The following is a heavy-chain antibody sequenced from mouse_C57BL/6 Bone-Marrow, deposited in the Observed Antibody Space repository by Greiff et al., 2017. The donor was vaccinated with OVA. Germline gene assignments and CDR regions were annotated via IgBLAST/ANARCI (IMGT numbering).Heavy chain of an antibody. J-gene: IGHJ1*03. Sequence: VQRVESGPGLVKPSQSLFLTCSITGFPITSGYYWIWIRQSPGKPLEWMGYITHSGETFYNPSLQSPISITRETSKNQFFLQLNSVTTEDTAMYYCAGDKPADGFYWYFDVWGTGTTVTVSS. CDR1: GFPITSGYY. V-gene: IGHV12-3*01. CDR2: ITHSGET. CDR3: AGDKPADGFYWYFDV. D-gene: IGHD2-3*01.